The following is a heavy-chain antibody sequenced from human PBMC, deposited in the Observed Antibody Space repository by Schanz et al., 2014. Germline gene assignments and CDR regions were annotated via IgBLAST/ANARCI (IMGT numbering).Heavy chain of an antibody. CDR2: IYETGRT. V-gene: IGHV4-4*02. CDR1: RGSIGSTNW. Sequence: QVQLQESGPGLVKPSGTLSLTCTISRGSIGSTNWWSWLRQSPRKGLEWISDIYETGRTNYNPSPRSGPPVSVKNSTTQSPLRLTAVTAADTAVYYCARLEYTSGWQGFDYWGQGILVTVSP. D-gene: IGHD1-1*01. J-gene: IGHJ4*02. CDR3: ARLEYTSGWQGFDY.